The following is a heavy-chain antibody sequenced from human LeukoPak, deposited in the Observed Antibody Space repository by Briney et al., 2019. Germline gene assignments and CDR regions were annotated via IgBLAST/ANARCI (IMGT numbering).Heavy chain of an antibody. CDR2: ISGRGGST. V-gene: IGHV3-23*01. Sequence: GGSLRLSCAASGFTFNSYAMNWVRQAPGKGLEWVSAISGRGGSTYYADYVKGRSTISRDNSKNMLYLHMNSLRAEDTAVYYCAKSMAGYCDSTIDNWGQGTLVTVSS. J-gene: IGHJ4*02. CDR3: AKSMAGYCDSTIDN. CDR1: GFTFNSYA. D-gene: IGHD2-2*01.